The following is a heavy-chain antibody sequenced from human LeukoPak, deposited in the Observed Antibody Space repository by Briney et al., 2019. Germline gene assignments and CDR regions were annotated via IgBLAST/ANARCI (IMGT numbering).Heavy chain of an antibody. D-gene: IGHD5-24*01. CDR3: AKGKDGYTSFDY. J-gene: IGHJ4*02. CDR2: ISGSGSST. CDR1: GFTFSSYA. V-gene: IGHV3-23*01. Sequence: GGSLRLSCAASGFTFSSYAMSWVRQAPGKGLEWVSAISGSGSSTYYADSVKGRFTISRDNSKNTLYLQMNSLRAEDTAVYYCAKGKDGYTSFDYWGQGTLVTVSS.